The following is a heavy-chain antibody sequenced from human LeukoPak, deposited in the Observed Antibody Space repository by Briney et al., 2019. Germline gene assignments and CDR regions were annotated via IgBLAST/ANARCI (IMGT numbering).Heavy chain of an antibody. D-gene: IGHD3-3*01. Sequence: GGSLRLSCAASGFTVTYTYMSWVRQTPGKGLEWVSVMYAGDGGAYYADSVKGRFTISRDHSQNMVHLQMNSLRIEDTAVYFCASWKGVYDFGWFDPWGQGTPVSVSS. CDR3: ASWKGVYDFGWFDP. J-gene: IGHJ5*02. CDR1: GFTVTYTY. V-gene: IGHV3-66*02. CDR2: MYAGDGGA.